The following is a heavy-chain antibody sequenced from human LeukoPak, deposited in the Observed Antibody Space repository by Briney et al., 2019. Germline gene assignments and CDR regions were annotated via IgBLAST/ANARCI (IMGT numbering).Heavy chain of an antibody. Sequence: SVKVSCKASGGTFSSYAISWVRQAPGQGLEWKGGIIPIFGTANYAQKFQGRVTITADESTSTAYMELSSLRSDDTAVYYCARVGGSYWDYFDYWGQGALVTVTS. CDR2: IIPIFGTA. V-gene: IGHV1-69*01. CDR3: ARVGGSYWDYFDY. J-gene: IGHJ4*02. D-gene: IGHD1-26*01. CDR1: GGTFSSYA.